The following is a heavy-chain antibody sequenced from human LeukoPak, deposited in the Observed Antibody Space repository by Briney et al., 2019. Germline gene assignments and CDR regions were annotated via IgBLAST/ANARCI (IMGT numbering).Heavy chain of an antibody. D-gene: IGHD6-19*01. CDR2: ISSSSSYI. CDR3: AREGSSGWYQTTDY. V-gene: IGHV3-21*01. J-gene: IGHJ4*02. CDR1: GFTFSSYS. Sequence: GGSLRLSCAASGFTFSSYSMNWVRQAPGKGLEWVSSISSSSSYIYYADSVKGRFTISRDNAKNSLYLRMNSLRAEDTAVYYCAREGSSGWYQTTDYWGQGTLVTVSS.